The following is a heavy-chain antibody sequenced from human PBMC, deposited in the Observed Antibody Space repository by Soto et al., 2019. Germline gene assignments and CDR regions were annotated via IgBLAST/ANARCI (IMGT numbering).Heavy chain of an antibody. CDR1: GYTFTSYG. V-gene: IGHV1-18*01. J-gene: IGHJ4*02. CDR2: ISPNSGAT. D-gene: IGHD6-25*01. Sequence: QVQLVQSEGELRQPGASVKVSCRASGYTFTSYGIIWVRQAPGQGLEWMGYISPNSGATTYAQNLQGRLTMTTDTSTSTAYMELRSLSSDDTAIYYCVIEMWTRSGPQNFLDYWGLGALVTVSS. CDR3: VIEMWTRSGPQNFLDY.